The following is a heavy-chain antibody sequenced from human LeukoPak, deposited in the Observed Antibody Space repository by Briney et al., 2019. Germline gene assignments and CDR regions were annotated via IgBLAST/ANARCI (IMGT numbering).Heavy chain of an antibody. V-gene: IGHV3-30*03. D-gene: IGHD4-17*01. CDR1: GFTFRNYG. Sequence: GGSPRLSCAASGFTFRNYGMHWVRQAPGKGLEGVAVISYDGNKRFYEDSVKGRFIISRDNSRNTLYLQLNSLRGGDTAVYFCAREVAKRGTVTFDYWGRGTLVTVSS. CDR2: ISYDGNKR. CDR3: AREVAKRGTVTFDY. J-gene: IGHJ4*02.